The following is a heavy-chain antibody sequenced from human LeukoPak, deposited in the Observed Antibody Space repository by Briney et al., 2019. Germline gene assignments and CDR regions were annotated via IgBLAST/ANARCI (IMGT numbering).Heavy chain of an antibody. D-gene: IGHD1-26*01. J-gene: IGHJ4*02. Sequence: VQPGGSLRLSCAASGFSVSSEYMSWVRQAPGKGLEWVSVIYGADGTYYADSVKGRFSISRDKSKNTLYLQMNNLRPEDTAVYYCARDGLLGATNPFDNWGQGTLVTVSS. V-gene: IGHV3-66*01. CDR1: GFSVSSEY. CDR2: IYGADGT. CDR3: ARDGLLGATNPFDN.